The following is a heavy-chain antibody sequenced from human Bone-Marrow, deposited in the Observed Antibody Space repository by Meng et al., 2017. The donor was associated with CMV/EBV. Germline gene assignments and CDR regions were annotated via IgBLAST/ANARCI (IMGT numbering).Heavy chain of an antibody. CDR1: GGSISSRNW. Sequence: SETLSLTCAVSGGSISSRNWWTWVRQAPGTGLEWIGDIYHSGSTNYNPSLKSRVTISVDTSKNQFSLKLSSVTAADTAVYYCARSPRTARRADNWFDPWGQGTLVTVSS. V-gene: IGHV4-4*02. CDR3: ARSPRTARRADNWFDP. D-gene: IGHD1-1*01. CDR2: IYHSGST. J-gene: IGHJ5*02.